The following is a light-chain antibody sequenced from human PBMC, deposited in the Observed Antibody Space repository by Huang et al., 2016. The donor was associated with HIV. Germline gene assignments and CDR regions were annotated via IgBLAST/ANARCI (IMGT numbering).Light chain of an antibody. Sequence: DIQMTQSPSSLSASVGDTVIITCRASQNISKYLNWYHQVQGKAPKLLIYGTSNLQRGVSLMRFSGRASGTDFTLTITSLQPEDAATYFCQQSYGIPRTFGLGT. CDR3: QQSYGIPRT. J-gene: IGKJ2*01. CDR1: QNISKY. V-gene: IGKV1-39*01. CDR2: GTS.